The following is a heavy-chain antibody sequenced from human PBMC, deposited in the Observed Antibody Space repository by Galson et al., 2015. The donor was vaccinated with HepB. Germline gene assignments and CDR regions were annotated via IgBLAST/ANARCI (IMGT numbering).Heavy chain of an antibody. Sequence: SLRLSCAASGFTFSSYAMHWVRQAPGKGLEWVAVISYDGSNKYYADSVKGRFTISRDNSKNTLYLQMNSLRAEDTAVYYCARGGLPRALLWFGELLSHQVFDIWGQGTMVTVSS. D-gene: IGHD3-10*01. J-gene: IGHJ3*02. CDR3: ARGGLPRALLWFGELLSHQVFDI. CDR1: GFTFSSYA. V-gene: IGHV3-30*04. CDR2: ISYDGSNK.